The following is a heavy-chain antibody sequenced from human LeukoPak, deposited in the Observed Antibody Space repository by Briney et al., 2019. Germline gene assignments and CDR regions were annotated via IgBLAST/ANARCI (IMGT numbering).Heavy chain of an antibody. V-gene: IGHV3-30*18. Sequence: GMSLRLSCAASGFIFGRCGMHWVRQTPDKGLEWVAVFSYDGRNKYYSDSVKGRFTISRDNSKNALYLQMDSLRVEDTAVYYCVKEQSTGSYRVADYWGRGTLVTVSS. D-gene: IGHD7-27*01. CDR3: VKEQSTGSYRVADY. CDR2: FSYDGRNK. J-gene: IGHJ4*02. CDR1: GFIFGRCG.